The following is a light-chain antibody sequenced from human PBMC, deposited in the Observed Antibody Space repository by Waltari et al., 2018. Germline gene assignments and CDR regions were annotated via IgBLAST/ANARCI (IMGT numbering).Light chain of an antibody. CDR2: GAS. V-gene: IGKV3-20*01. J-gene: IGKJ4*01. CDR1: QPFSGSY. Sequence: RASQPFSGSYLAWYQQKPGQAPRLLIYGASTRAAGCPVRFSGSGSGTDFTLTISRLEPEDFAVYYCQHYGTSPPLTFGGGTKVEIK. CDR3: QHYGTSPPLT.